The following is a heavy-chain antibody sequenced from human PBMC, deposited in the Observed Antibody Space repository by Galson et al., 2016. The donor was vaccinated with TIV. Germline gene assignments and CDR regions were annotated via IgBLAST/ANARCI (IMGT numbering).Heavy chain of an antibody. Sequence: SVKVSCKVSGYTFINYGITWVRQAPGQGLEWMGWISGYDGHTNYAQMFQGRVTMTSDKSTNTVYMELRSLRSDDTAVYYCARDSGTYDYWGQGTTVIVSS. CDR2: ISGYDGHT. D-gene: IGHD1-26*01. CDR1: GYTFINYG. V-gene: IGHV1-18*04. CDR3: ARDSGTYDY. J-gene: IGHJ4*03.